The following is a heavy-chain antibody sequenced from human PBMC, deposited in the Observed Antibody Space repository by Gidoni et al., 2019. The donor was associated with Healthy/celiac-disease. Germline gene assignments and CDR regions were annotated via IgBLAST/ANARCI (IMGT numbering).Heavy chain of an antibody. CDR1: GGSYSVYY. CDR3: ARHIAVAGTAYYYYYMDV. V-gene: IGHV4-34*01. D-gene: IGHD6-19*01. J-gene: IGHJ6*03. CDR2: INHSGST. Sequence: QVQLQQWGAGLLKPSETLSLTSAVYGGSYSVYYCIWIRQPPGKGLEWIGEINHSGSTNYNPSLKSRVTISVDTSKNQFSLKLSSVTAADTAVYYCARHIAVAGTAYYYYYMDVWGKGTTVTVSS.